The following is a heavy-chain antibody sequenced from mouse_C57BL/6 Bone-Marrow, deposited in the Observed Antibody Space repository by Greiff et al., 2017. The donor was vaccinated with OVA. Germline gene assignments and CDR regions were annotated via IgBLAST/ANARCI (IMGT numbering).Heavy chain of an antibody. CDR3: ARLGNLYYGTPYYFDY. V-gene: IGHV3-8*01. D-gene: IGHD2-1*01. Sequence: EVQRVESGPGLAKPSQTLSLTCSVTGYSITSDYWNWIRKFPGNKLEYMGYISYSGSTYYNPSLKSRISITRDTSKNQYYLQLNSVTTEDTATYYCARLGNLYYGTPYYFDYWGQGTTLTVSS. J-gene: IGHJ2*01. CDR1: GYSITSDY. CDR2: ISYSGST.